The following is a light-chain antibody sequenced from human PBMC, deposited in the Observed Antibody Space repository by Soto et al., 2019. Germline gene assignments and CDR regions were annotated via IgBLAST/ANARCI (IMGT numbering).Light chain of an antibody. V-gene: IGLV2-14*01. J-gene: IGLJ2*01. CDR2: EVR. Sequence: QSALTQPASVSGSPGQSITISCSGTSRDIGAYNLVSWYQQPPGKAPNLLIYEVRNRPSGISYRFSGSKSGTTASLTISSLLPEAEADYYCSAYTSRSTLVFGGGTKLTVL. CDR3: SAYTSRSTLV. CDR1: SRDIGAYNL.